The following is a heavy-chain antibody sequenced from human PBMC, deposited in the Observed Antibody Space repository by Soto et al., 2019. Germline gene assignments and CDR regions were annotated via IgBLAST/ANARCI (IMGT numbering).Heavy chain of an antibody. D-gene: IGHD3-10*01. CDR1: GGSISSSSYY. CDR2: IYYSGST. Sequence: SETLSLTCTVSGGSISSSSYYWGWIRQPPGKGLEWIGSIYYSGSTNYNPSLKSRVTISVDTSKNQFSLKLSSVTAADTAVYYCARLHSMVRGVTKPPVGYYYYGMDVWGQGTTVTVSS. V-gene: IGHV4-39*01. J-gene: IGHJ6*02. CDR3: ARLHSMVRGVTKPPVGYYYYGMDV.